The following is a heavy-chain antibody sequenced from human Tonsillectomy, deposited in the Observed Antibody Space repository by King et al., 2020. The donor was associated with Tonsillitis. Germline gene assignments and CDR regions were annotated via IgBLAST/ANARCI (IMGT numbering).Heavy chain of an antibody. V-gene: IGHV3-30*01. CDR3: AGVTVGGGYSYGSQGAFDY. D-gene: IGHD5-18*01. CDR2: ISYDGSNK. J-gene: IGHJ4*02. CDR1: GFTFSSYA. Sequence: QLVESGGGVVQPGRSLRLSCAASGFTFSSYAMHWVRQAPGKGLEWVAVISYDGSNKYYADSLKGRFTISRDNSKNTLYLQMNSLRAEDTAVYYCAGVTVGGGYSYGSQGAFDYWGQGTLVTVSS.